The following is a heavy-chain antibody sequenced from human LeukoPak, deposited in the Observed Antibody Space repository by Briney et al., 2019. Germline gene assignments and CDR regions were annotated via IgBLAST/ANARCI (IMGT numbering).Heavy chain of an antibody. J-gene: IGHJ5*02. CDR3: ARLRPRITMVRGVMGWFDP. CDR1: GGSFSGYY. V-gene: IGHV4-34*01. CDR2: INHSGST. D-gene: IGHD3-10*01. Sequence: PSETLSLTCAVYGGSFSGYYWSWIRQPPGKGLEWIGEINHSGSTNYNPSLKSRVTISVDTSKNQFSLKLSSVTAADTAVYYCARLRPRITMVRGVMGWFDPWGQGTLVTVSS.